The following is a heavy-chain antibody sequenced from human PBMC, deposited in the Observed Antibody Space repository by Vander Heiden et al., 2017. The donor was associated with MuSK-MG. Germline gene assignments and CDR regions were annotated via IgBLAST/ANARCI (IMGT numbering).Heavy chain of an antibody. J-gene: IGHJ6*02. CDR3: ARDRHRLSGMDV. CDR2: ISSSSSTI. Sequence: EVQLVESGGGLVQPGGSLRLSCAASGFTISSCRMNWVRQAPWKGLEWVSDISSSSSTIYYADSVKGRFTISRDNAKNSLYLQMNSLRAEDTAVYYCARDRHRLSGMDVWGQGTTVTVSS. CDR1: GFTISSCR. V-gene: IGHV3-48*01.